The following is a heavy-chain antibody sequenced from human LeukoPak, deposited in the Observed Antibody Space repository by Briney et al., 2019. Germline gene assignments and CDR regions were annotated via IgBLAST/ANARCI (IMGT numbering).Heavy chain of an antibody. CDR1: GFTFNIFG. CDR3: AKGHSSRWSIFDY. D-gene: IGHD6-13*01. Sequence: AGGTLRLSCAAYGFTFNIFGMSWVRQAPGKGLEWVSSISGTYTSTYYADSVKGRFTISRDNSKNSLQLQMYSLRADDTALYHCAKGHSSRWSIFDYWGQGPLVTVSS. CDR2: ISGTYTST. J-gene: IGHJ4*02. V-gene: IGHV3-23*01.